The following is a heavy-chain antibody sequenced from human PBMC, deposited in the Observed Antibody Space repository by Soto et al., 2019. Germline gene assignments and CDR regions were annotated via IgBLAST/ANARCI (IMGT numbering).Heavy chain of an antibody. CDR3: ARQALSAVAGRTPFDY. V-gene: IGHV4-39*01. CDR1: GGSISSSSYY. D-gene: IGHD6-19*01. CDR2: IYYSGST. Sequence: PSETLSLTCTVSGGSISSSSYYWGWIRQPPGKGLEWIGSIYYSGSTYYNPSLKSRVTISVDTSKNQFSLKLSSVTAADTAVYYCARQALSAVAGRTPFDYWGQGTLVTVYS. J-gene: IGHJ4*02.